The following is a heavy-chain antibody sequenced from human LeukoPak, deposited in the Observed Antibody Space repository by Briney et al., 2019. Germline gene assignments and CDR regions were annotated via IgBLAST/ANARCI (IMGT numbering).Heavy chain of an antibody. CDR3: TTLYGGSLDY. CDR1: GFAFSTYW. J-gene: IGHJ4*02. Sequence: GGSLRLSCAASGFAFSTYWMYWVRQVAGKGLVWVSRIKPDGSDTDYADSVKGRFTISRDNAKNRLYLQMNSLRAEDTAVYYCTTLYGGSLDYWGQGTLVTVSS. D-gene: IGHD5-12*01. V-gene: IGHV3-74*01. CDR2: IKPDGSDT.